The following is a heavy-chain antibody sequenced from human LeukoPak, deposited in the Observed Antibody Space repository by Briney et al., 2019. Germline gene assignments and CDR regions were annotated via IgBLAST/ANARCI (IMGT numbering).Heavy chain of an antibody. V-gene: IGHV1-69-2*01. CDR2: VDPENGET. Sequence: ASVTVSCKASGYTFTDYYMHWVQQAPGKGLEWMGRVDPENGETIYAEKFQGRVTITADTSTDTAYMELTSLRSEDTAVYYCATDDYGDYWARFWGQGTLVTVSS. J-gene: IGHJ4*02. CDR3: ATDDYGDYWARF. CDR1: GYTFTDYY. D-gene: IGHD4-17*01.